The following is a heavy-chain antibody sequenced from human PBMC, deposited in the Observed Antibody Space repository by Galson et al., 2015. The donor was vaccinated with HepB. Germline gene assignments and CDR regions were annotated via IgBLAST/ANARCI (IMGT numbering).Heavy chain of an antibody. J-gene: IGHJ3*02. Sequence: SLRLSCAVSGFTFSDYYMNWIRQAPGQGLEWVSYISSSSPYTTYADSVKGRFTISRDNAKNSLYLQMNSLRAEDTAVYYCARDANYGDSGAFDIWGQGTMVTVSS. CDR3: ARDANYGDSGAFDI. D-gene: IGHD4-17*01. V-gene: IGHV3-11*06. CDR1: GFTFSDYY. CDR2: ISSSSPYT.